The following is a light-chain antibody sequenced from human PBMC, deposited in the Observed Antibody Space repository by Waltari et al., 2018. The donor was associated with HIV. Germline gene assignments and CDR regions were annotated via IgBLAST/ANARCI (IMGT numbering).Light chain of an antibody. CDR3: ASFTGDNTVM. CDR1: DSDFGLYHF. J-gene: IGLJ3*02. Sequence: AVTQPASVSGLPGQSTTISCTGADSDFGLYHFVTWYQQHSGKPPKLILYDVDSRASGVSDRFSGSMSGNTASLTISGLRTEDEAHYYCASFTGDNTVMFGGGTEVTVL. V-gene: IGLV2-14*03. CDR2: DVD.